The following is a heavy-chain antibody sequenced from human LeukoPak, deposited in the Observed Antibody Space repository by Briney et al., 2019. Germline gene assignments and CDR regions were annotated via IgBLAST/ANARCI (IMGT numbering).Heavy chain of an antibody. V-gene: IGHV3-7*01. Sequence: GGSLRLSCAASGFTFNSYWVTWVRQAPGKGLEWVASINQDGSQKYYVESLKGRFTISRDNAKNSHYLQMNSLRAEDTAVYYCAREGDYYDSSGYYYLDAFDIWGQGTMVTVSS. CDR2: INQDGSQK. CDR3: AREGDYYDSSGYYYLDAFDI. D-gene: IGHD3-22*01. CDR1: GFTFNSYW. J-gene: IGHJ3*02.